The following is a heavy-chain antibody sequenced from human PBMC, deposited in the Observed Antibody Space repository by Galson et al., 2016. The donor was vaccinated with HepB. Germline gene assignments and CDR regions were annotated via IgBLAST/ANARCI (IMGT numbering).Heavy chain of an antibody. CDR1: GGSISCGDTY. Sequence: ETLSLTCTVSGGSISCGDTYWGWIRQPPGKGLDYIGNFYSTGSASYNPSLDSRVTISVDMSKNQFFLSLPSVTAADTAVYYCGTSTGITEYWGQGILVTVSS. V-gene: IGHV4-39*01. D-gene: IGHD1-7*01. CDR3: GTSTGITEY. J-gene: IGHJ4*02. CDR2: FYSTGSA.